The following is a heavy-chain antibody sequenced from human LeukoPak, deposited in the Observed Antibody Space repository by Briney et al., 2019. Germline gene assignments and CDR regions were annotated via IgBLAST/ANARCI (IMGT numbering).Heavy chain of an antibody. Sequence: PSETLSLTCSVPGDSISFHFWSWIRQPPGKGLEWMGHTYYGGSTDYNPSLASRVTVSADTSKNQFSLKLSSVTAADTAVYYCATLGRAAGNAFDIWGQGTVVIVSS. D-gene: IGHD1-26*01. CDR3: ATLGRAAGNAFDI. V-gene: IGHV4-59*11. CDR2: TYYGGST. CDR1: GDSISFHF. J-gene: IGHJ3*02.